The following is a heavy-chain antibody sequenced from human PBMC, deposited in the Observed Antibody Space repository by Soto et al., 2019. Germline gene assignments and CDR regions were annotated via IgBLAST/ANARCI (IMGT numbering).Heavy chain of an antibody. D-gene: IGHD2-8*01. CDR3: AGTKVAYYYHYMDV. J-gene: IGHJ6*03. CDR1: GGSFSGYY. V-gene: IGHV4-34*01. CDR2: INHSGST. Sequence: PSETLSLTCAVYGGSFSGYYWSWIRQPPGKGLEWIGEINHSGSTNYNPSLKGRVTISVDTSKNQFSLKLSSVTAADTAVYYCAGTKVAYYYHYMDVWGKGTTVTVSS.